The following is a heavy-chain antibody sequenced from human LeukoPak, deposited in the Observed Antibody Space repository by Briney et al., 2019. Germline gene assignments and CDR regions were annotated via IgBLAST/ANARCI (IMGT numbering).Heavy chain of an antibody. J-gene: IGHJ4*02. Sequence: ASVKVSCKASGYTFTSYGISWVRQAPGQGLEWMGWINPNSGGAKYAQNFQGRVSMTTDTSISTAYMELSRLRSGDTAVYYCARALRTDILTTDYWGQGTLVTVSS. D-gene: IGHD3-9*01. V-gene: IGHV1-2*02. CDR2: INPNSGGA. CDR1: GYTFTSYG. CDR3: ARALRTDILTTDY.